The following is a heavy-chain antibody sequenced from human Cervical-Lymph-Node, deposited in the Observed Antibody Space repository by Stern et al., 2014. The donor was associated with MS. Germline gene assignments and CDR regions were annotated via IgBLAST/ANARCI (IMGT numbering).Heavy chain of an antibody. CDR2: IGYTGTNK. D-gene: IGHD6-13*01. CDR3: ASITAAGIAGLDY. J-gene: IGHJ4*02. V-gene: IGHV3-33*01. Sequence: VQLVQSGGGVVQPGRSLRLSCAASGFMFSSYGMPWVRQAPGQGLGWGATIGYTGTNKDYADSVKGRFTISRDNSKDTLYLQMNSLRAEDTAMYFCASITAAGIAGLDYWGQGTLVIVSS. CDR1: GFMFSSYG.